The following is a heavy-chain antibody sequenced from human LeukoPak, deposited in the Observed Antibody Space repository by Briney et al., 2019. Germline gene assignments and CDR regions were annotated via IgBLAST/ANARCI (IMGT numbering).Heavy chain of an antibody. CDR3: VTRGEVDY. V-gene: IGHV4-39*01. CDR1: GGSISSSSYF. J-gene: IGHJ4*02. D-gene: IGHD3-10*01. Sequence: PSETLSLTCTVSGGSISSSSYFWGWIRQPPGKGLEWIGSIYYSGSTYYNPSLKSRVTISVDTSKNQFSLKLSSVTAAVTAVYYCVTRGEVDYWGQGTLVTVSS. CDR2: IYYSGST.